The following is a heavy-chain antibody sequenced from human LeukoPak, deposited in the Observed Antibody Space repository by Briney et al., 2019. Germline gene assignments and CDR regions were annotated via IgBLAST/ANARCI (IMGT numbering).Heavy chain of an antibody. CDR1: GGSISSYY. Sequence: KTSETLSLTCTVSGGSISSYYWSWIRQPPGKGLEWIGYISYSGSTNFNPSLKSRVTISVDTSKNQFSLKLSSVTAADTAVYYCARGDILTPFDYWGQGTLATVSS. CDR3: ARGDILTPFDY. D-gene: IGHD3-9*01. CDR2: ISYSGST. V-gene: IGHV4-59*01. J-gene: IGHJ4*02.